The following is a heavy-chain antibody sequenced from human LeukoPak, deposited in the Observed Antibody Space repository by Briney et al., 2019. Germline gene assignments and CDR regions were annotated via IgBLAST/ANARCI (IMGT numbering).Heavy chain of an antibody. CDR3: AELGITMIGGV. Sequence: GGSLRLSCAVSGFTFSSYAMSWVRQAPGKGLEWVSTISNSDGTTYYADSVKGRFTISRDNAKNSLYLQMNSLRAEDTAVYYCAELGITMIGGVWGKGTTVTISP. D-gene: IGHD3-10*02. CDR2: ISNSDGTT. V-gene: IGHV3-23*01. CDR1: GFTFSSYA. J-gene: IGHJ6*04.